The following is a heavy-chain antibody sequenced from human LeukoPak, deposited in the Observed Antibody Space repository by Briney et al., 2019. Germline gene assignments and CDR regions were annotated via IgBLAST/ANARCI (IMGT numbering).Heavy chain of an antibody. CDR3: ARDALGGLAAAGIDY. J-gene: IGHJ4*02. Sequence: PGGSLRLSCAASGFTFSSYSMNWVRQAPGKGLEWVSSISTGSSSYIYYADSVKGRFTISRDNAKNSLYLQMNSLRAEDTAVYYCARDALGGLAAAGIDYWGQGTLVTVSS. D-gene: IGHD6-13*01. V-gene: IGHV3-21*01. CDR1: GFTFSSYS. CDR2: ISTGSSSYI.